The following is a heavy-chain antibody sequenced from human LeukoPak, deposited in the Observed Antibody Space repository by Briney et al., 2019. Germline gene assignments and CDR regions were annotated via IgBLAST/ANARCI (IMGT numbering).Heavy chain of an antibody. D-gene: IGHD6-13*01. CDR3: VKGPPYSSTWGYYFDS. Sequence: AGGSLTLSCSASGFTFSSYALHCVRQAPGQGLEYVSAISSNGGSTYYADSVKGRFTIPRDNSKNPLYLQMSSLRAEGTAVYYCVKGPPYSSTWGYYFDSWGQGTLVTVSS. CDR2: ISSNGGST. J-gene: IGHJ4*02. V-gene: IGHV3-64D*06. CDR1: GFTFSSYA.